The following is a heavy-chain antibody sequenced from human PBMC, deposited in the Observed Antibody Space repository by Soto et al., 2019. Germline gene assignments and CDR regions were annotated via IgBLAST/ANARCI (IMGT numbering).Heavy chain of an antibody. J-gene: IGHJ6*02. CDR2: ISYDGSNK. Sequence: GGSLRLSCAASGFTFSSCGMHWVRQAPGKGLEWVAVISYDGSNKYYADSVKGRFTISRDNSKNTLYLQMNSLRAEDTAVYYCAKDKVRMVRGVIITPYYYYGMDVWGQGTTVTVSS. D-gene: IGHD3-10*01. CDR3: AKDKVRMVRGVIITPYYYYGMDV. CDR1: GFTFSSCG. V-gene: IGHV3-30*18.